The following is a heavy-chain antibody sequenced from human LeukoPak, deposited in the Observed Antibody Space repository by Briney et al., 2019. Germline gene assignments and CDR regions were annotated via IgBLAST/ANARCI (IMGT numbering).Heavy chain of an antibody. CDR1: GFTFSSYE. CDR3: ASYGPAYD. J-gene: IGHJ4*02. CDR2: ISSSGSTI. Sequence: GGSLRLSCAASGFTFSSYEMSWVRQAPGKGLEWVSYISSSGSTIYYADSVKGRFTIYRDNAKNSLYLQMSSLRAEESAVYYCASYGPAYDWGQGTLVTVSS. V-gene: IGHV3-48*03. D-gene: IGHD3-10*01.